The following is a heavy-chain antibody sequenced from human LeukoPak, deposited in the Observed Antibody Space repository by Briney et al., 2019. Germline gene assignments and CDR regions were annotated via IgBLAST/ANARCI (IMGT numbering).Heavy chain of an antibody. V-gene: IGHV3-33*01. CDR1: GFTFSSYG. CDR2: IWYDGSNK. CDR3: ARDRDDIVVVPAAIPGGGMDV. J-gene: IGHJ6*04. D-gene: IGHD2-2*01. Sequence: PGRSLRLSCAASGFTFSSYGMHWVRQAPGKGLEWVAVIWYDGSNKYYADSVKGRFTISRDNSKNTLYLQMNSLRAEDTAVCYCARDRDDIVVVPAAIPGGGMDVWGKGTTVTVSS.